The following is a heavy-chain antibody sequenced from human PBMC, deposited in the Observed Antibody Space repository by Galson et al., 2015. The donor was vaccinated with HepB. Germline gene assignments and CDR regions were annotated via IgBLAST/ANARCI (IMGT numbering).Heavy chain of an antibody. J-gene: IGHJ4*02. CDR2: INPNSGGT. V-gene: IGHV1-2*04. D-gene: IGHD6-19*01. CDR3: ARAGSGLGSSGWPYFDY. Sequence: SVKVSCKASGYTFTGYHMHWVRQAPGQGLEWMGWINPNSGGTNYAQKFQGWVTMTRDTSISTAYMELSRLRSDDTAVYYCARAGSGLGSSGWPYFDYWGQGTLVTVSS. CDR1: GYTFTGYH.